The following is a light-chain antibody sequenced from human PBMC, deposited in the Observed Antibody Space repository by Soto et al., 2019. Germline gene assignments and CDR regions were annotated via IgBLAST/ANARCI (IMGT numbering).Light chain of an antibody. CDR3: SSFTTNYIYV. CDR2: GVT. CDR1: GSDIGAYNY. Sequence: QSALTQPASVSGSPGQSITISCTGTGSDIGAYNYVSWYQQHPGKAPKLIIHGVTHRPSGVSTRFSASKSAYTASLTISGLQAEDEADYYCSSFTTNYIYVFGPGTKLTVL. V-gene: IGLV2-14*01. J-gene: IGLJ1*01.